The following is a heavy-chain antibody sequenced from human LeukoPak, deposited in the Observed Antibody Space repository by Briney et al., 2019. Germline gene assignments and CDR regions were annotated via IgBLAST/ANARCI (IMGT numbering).Heavy chain of an antibody. J-gene: IGHJ5*02. CDR2: INHTGST. CDR3: ARDARNYDSSGYPNWFDP. D-gene: IGHD3-22*01. Sequence: SETLSLTCAVYGGSFSGYYWNWIRQPPGKGLEWIGEINHTGSTNYNPSLKSRVTISVDTSKNQFSLKLSSVTAADTAVYYCARDARNYDSSGYPNWFDPWGQGTLVTVSS. CDR1: GGSFSGYY. V-gene: IGHV4-34*01.